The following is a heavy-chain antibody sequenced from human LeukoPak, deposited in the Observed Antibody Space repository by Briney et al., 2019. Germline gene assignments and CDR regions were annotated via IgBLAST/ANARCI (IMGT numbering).Heavy chain of an antibody. Sequence: SETLSLTCIVSDGSITSYYWSWIRQPPGKGLEWIGYVYHSGSTNYNPSLKSRVTISEDTSKSQFSLNLNSVTAADTAVYYCARPLPSILTGYSPDDAFDIWGQGTMVTVSS. J-gene: IGHJ3*02. D-gene: IGHD3-9*01. CDR3: ARPLPSILTGYSPDDAFDI. CDR1: DGSITSYY. V-gene: IGHV4-59*01. CDR2: VYHSGST.